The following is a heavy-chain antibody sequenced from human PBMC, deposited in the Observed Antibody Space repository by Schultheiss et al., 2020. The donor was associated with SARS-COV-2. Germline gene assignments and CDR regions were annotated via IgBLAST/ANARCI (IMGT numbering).Heavy chain of an antibody. CDR3: ARSRYGTSSHNYYMDV. CDR2: ISYDGSNK. D-gene: IGHD6-6*01. V-gene: IGHV3-30*03. J-gene: IGHJ6*03. CDR1: GFTFEDYA. Sequence: GGSLRLSCAASGFTFEDYAMHWVRQAPGKGLEWVAVISYDGSNKYYADSVKGRFTISRDNAKNSLYLQMNSLRAEDTAVYYCARSRYGTSSHNYYMDVWGKGTTVTVSS.